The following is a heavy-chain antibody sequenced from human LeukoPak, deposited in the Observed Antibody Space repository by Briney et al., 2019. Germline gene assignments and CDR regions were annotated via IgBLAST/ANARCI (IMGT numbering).Heavy chain of an antibody. D-gene: IGHD3-9*01. CDR2: IYPGDSDT. V-gene: IGHV5-51*01. CDR1: GDMFATYW. J-gene: IGHJ1*01. CDR3: ARYYDIHGFQH. Sequence: GESLKISCKSSGDMFATYWIGWVRQMPGKGLEWMGIIYPGDSDTRYSPSFQGQVTISADKSISTAYLQWSSLKASDTDMYYCARYYDIHGFQHWGQGTLVTVSS.